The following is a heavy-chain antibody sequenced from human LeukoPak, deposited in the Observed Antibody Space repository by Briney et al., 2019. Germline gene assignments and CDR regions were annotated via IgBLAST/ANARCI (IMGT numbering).Heavy chain of an antibody. D-gene: IGHD4-23*01. J-gene: IGHJ6*03. V-gene: IGHV1-2*02. Sequence: ASVKVSCKASGYTFTGYYIHWVRQAPGQGLDWMGWINPNSGGTNYAQKFQGRVTMTRDTSISTAYMELSRLRSDDTAVYYCARSNSPGGYYYYYMDVWGKGTTVTVSS. CDR2: INPNSGGT. CDR1: GYTFTGYY. CDR3: ARSNSPGGYYYYYMDV.